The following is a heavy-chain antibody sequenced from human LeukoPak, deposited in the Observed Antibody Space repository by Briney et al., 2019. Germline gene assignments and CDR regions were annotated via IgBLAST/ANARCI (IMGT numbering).Heavy chain of an antibody. CDR3: ARAVNYYGSSGYSDY. CDR1: GGTFSSYA. J-gene: IGHJ4*02. Sequence: ASVKVSCKASGGTFSSYAISWVRQAPGQGLEWMGRIIPILGIANYAQKFQGRVTITADKSTSTAYMELSSLRSEDTAVYYCARAVNYYGSSGYSDYWGQGTLVTVSS. D-gene: IGHD3-22*01. V-gene: IGHV1-69*04. CDR2: IIPILGIA.